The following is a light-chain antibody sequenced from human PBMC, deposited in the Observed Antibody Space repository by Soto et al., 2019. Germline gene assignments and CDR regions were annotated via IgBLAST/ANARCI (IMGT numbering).Light chain of an antibody. CDR2: GAF. J-gene: IGKJ1*01. CDR1: QSVSSN. CDR3: QQYNIWQT. Sequence: EVVMTQSPVPLSVSPREKATLSCRASQSVSSNLAWYQQKPGQAPRLLIYGAFTRATGIPARFSGSGSGTEFTLTISSLQSEDFAVYYCQQYNIWQTFGQGNKVDIK. V-gene: IGKV3-15*01.